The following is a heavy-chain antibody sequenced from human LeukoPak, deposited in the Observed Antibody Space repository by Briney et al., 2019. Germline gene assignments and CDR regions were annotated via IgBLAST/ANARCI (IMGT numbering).Heavy chain of an antibody. Sequence: SVKVSCKASGGTFSRYAINWVRQAPGQGLEWMGGIIPIFGTANYAQKFQGRVTITADESTSTAYMELSSLRSEDTAVYYCARVVSPRKGQGAFDIWGQGTMVTVSS. CDR3: ARVVSPRKGQGAFDI. V-gene: IGHV1-69*13. CDR1: GGTFSRYA. D-gene: IGHD2-21*01. CDR2: IIPIFGTA. J-gene: IGHJ3*02.